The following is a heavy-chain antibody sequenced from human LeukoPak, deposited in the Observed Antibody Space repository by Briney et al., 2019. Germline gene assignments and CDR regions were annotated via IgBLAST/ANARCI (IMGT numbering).Heavy chain of an antibody. CDR3: ARDRRGNSGYDTDLDY. CDR2: ISSGGST. Sequence: PGGSLRLSCAASGFTVSSNYMSWVRQAPGKGLEWVSIISSGGSTYYADSVRGRFTISRDNFKNTLYLQMNSLRAEDTALYYCARDRRGNSGYDTDLDYWGQGTLVTVSS. D-gene: IGHD5-12*01. V-gene: IGHV3-53*01. J-gene: IGHJ4*02. CDR1: GFTVSSNY.